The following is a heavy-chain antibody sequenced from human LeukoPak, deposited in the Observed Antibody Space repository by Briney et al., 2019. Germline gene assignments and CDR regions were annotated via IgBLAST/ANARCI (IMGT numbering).Heavy chain of an antibody. CDR2: INPNSGGT. Sequence: GASVKVSCKASGYTFTGYYMHWVRQAPGQGLEWMGWINPNSGGTNYAQKFQGRVTMTRDTSISTAYMELSRLRSDDTAVYYCARSPPYSYADEYHFDYWGQGTLVTVSS. CDR1: GYTFTGYY. D-gene: IGHD5-18*01. V-gene: IGHV1-2*02. CDR3: ARSPPYSYADEYHFDY. J-gene: IGHJ4*02.